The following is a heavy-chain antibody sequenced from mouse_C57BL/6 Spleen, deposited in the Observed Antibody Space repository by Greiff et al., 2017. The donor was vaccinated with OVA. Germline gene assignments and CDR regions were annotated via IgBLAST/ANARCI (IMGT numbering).Heavy chain of an antibody. D-gene: IGHD1-1*01. CDR1: GYTFTSYW. J-gene: IGHJ2*01. CDR3: AREDYYYGSSYFDY. Sequence: VQLQQSGAELVRPGSSVKLSCKASGYTFTSYWMHWVKQRPIQGLEWIGNIDPSDSETHYNQKFKDKATLTVDKSSSTAYMQLSSLTSEDSAVYYCAREDYYYGSSYFDYWGQGTTLTVSS. V-gene: IGHV1-52*01. CDR2: IDPSDSET.